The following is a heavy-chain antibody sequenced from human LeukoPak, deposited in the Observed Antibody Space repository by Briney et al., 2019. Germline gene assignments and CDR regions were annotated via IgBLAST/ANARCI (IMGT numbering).Heavy chain of an antibody. CDR3: ARVGSTDAFDI. J-gene: IGHJ3*02. D-gene: IGHD3-10*01. V-gene: IGHV4-30-4*08. CDR2: IYYSGST. CDR1: GGSISSYY. Sequence: SETLSLTCTVSGGSISSYYWSWIRQPPGKGLEWIGYIYYSGSTYYNPSLKSRVTISVDTSKNQFSLKLSSVTAADTAVYYCARVGSTDAFDIWGQGTMVTVSS.